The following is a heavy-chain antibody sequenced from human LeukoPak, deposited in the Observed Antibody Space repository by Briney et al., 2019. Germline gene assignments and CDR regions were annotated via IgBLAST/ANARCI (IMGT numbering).Heavy chain of an antibody. J-gene: IGHJ4*02. CDR1: GFTFSSYS. V-gene: IGHV3-21*01. Sequence: GGSLRLSCAASGFTFSSYSMNWVRRAPGKGLEWVSSISSSSSYMYYADSVKGRFTISRDNAKNSLYLQMNSLRAEDTAVYYCARGYDYFDYWGQGTLVTVSS. D-gene: IGHD1-14*01. CDR2: ISSSSSYM. CDR3: ARGYDYFDY.